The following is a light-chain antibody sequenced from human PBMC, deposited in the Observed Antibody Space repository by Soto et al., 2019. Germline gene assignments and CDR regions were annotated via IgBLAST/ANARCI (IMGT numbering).Light chain of an antibody. Sequence: QSVLTQPASVSGSPGQSIIISCIGTSSDIGDYNYVSWFQQHPGKAPKLIISQVSYRPSGISSRFSGSKSGNTASLTISGLQTEDEADYYCSSWTSFSTLVFGGGTKVTVL. CDR1: SSDIGDYNY. V-gene: IGLV2-14*01. CDR3: SSWTSFSTLV. CDR2: QVS. J-gene: IGLJ2*01.